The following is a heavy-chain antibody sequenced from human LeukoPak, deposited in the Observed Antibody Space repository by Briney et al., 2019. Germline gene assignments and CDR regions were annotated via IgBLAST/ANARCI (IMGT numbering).Heavy chain of an antibody. CDR2: IYPNDADT. CDR1: GYSFPTYW. J-gene: IGHJ4*02. D-gene: IGHD3-9*01. V-gene: IGHV5-51*01. CDR3: ARRNYDILTGYYNDYFDY. Sequence: GESLKISCKGSGYSFPTYWIGWVRQMPGKGLEWMGIIYPNDADTRYSPSFQGQVTISADKSLRTAYLQWSSLKASDTAMYYCARRNYDILTGYYNDYFDYWGQGTLVTVSS.